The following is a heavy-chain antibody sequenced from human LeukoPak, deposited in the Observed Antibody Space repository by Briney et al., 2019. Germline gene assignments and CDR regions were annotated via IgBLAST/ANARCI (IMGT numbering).Heavy chain of an antibody. Sequence: PGGSLRLSCAASGFTFSSYSMNWVRQAPGKGLEWVSSISTSSSYINYADSVKGRFTISIDNAKKSLYLQMNSLRAEDTAVYYCARVYQGVSLFDGIDYWGQGTLVTVSS. CDR1: GFTFSSYS. CDR3: ARVYQGVSLFDGIDY. CDR2: ISTSSSYI. J-gene: IGHJ4*02. V-gene: IGHV3-21*01. D-gene: IGHD3-10*01.